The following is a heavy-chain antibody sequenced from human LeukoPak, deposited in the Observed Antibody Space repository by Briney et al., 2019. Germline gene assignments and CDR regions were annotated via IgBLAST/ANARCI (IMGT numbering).Heavy chain of an antibody. CDR1: GFTFSNYW. V-gene: IGHV3-7*01. D-gene: IGHD6-19*01. J-gene: IGHJ4*02. CDR2: IKEDGSVK. CDR3: ARGRYRYSSGWYEDY. Sequence: GGSLRLSCAASGFTFSNYWMSWVRQAPGKGLEWVAHIKEDGSVKHYADSVKGRFTISRDNAESLLYLQMNSLRAEDTAVYYCARGRYRYSSGWYEDYWGQGTLVTVSS.